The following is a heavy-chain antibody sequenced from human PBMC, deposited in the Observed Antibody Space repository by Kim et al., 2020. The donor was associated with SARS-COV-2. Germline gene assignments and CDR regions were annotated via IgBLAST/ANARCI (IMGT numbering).Heavy chain of an antibody. V-gene: IGHV4-39*01. CDR2: IYYSGST. J-gene: IGHJ4*02. CDR1: GGSISSSSYY. CDR3: ARRQLWLQWGHNYFDY. Sequence: SETLSLTCTVSGGSISSSSYYWGWIRQPPGKGLEWIGSIYYSGSTYYNPSLKSRVTISVDTSKNQFSLKLSSVTAADTAVYYCARRQLWLQWGHNYFDYWGQGTLVTVSS. D-gene: IGHD5-18*01.